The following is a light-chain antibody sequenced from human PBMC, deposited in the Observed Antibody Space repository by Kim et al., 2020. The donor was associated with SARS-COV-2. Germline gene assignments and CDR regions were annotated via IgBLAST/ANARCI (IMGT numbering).Light chain of an antibody. V-gene: IGLV1-40*01. CDR1: SSNIGAGYD. J-gene: IGLJ1*01. CDR2: GNS. CDR3: QSYDTSLSGPYV. Sequence: DTITCSGSSSNIGAGYDVHWYQQLPATAPKHLIYGNSNRPSGVPDRFSGSKSGTSASLAITGLQAEDEADYYCQSYDTSLSGPYVFGTGTKVTVL.